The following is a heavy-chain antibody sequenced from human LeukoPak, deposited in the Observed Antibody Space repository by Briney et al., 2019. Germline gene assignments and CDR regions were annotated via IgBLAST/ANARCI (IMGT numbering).Heavy chain of an antibody. V-gene: IGHV3-7*03. CDR2: IKQDRSEK. J-gene: IGHJ4*02. CDR1: GFTFSSYW. Sequence: GGSLRLSCAASGFTFSSYWMSWVRQAPGKGLEWVANIKQDRSEKYYVDSVKGRFTISRDNAKNSLYLQMNSLKTEDTGVYYCTTHIVVVTAIGDFDYWGQGTLVTVSS. D-gene: IGHD2-21*02. CDR3: TTHIVVVTAIGDFDY.